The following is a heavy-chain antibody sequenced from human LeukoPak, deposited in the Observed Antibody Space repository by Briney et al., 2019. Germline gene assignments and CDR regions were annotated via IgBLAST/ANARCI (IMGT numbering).Heavy chain of an antibody. V-gene: IGHV3-7*02. Sequence: TGGSLRLSCAPSGFTFSNYWMSWVRQAPGKGLEWVANINQDGSEEYYVDSVRGRFTISRDNAKNSLYLQMNSLRAEDTAVYYCARPYDSNRDHSGYGYWGRGTLVTVSS. CDR3: ARPYDSNRDHSGYGY. CDR2: INQDGSEE. J-gene: IGHJ4*02. CDR1: GFTFSNYW. D-gene: IGHD5-12*01.